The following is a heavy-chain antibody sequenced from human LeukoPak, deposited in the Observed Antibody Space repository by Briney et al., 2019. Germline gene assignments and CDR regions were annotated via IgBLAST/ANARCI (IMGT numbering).Heavy chain of an antibody. CDR1: GFPFISFW. J-gene: IGHJ4*02. CDR3: ARWGGNGYYFDY. Sequence: GALGLSLSALGFPFISFWMGGGGPAPGKGVGGVANVKQDGSEEYYVDSVKGRPTIARDNAKNSLYLQMNSQRAEDTAVYYCARWGGNGYYFDYRGQGTLVTVSS. V-gene: IGHV3-7*01. D-gene: IGHD3-16*01. CDR2: VKQDGSEE.